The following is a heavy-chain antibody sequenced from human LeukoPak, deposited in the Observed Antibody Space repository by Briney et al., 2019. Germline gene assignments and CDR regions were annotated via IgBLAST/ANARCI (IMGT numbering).Heavy chain of an antibody. D-gene: IGHD3-22*01. Sequence: PSETLSLTCTVSGGSISSYYWSWIRQPAGKGLEWIGRIYTSGSTNYNPSLKSRVTMSVDTSKNQFSLKLSSVTAAGTAVYYCARGAYYYDSSGYPDAFDIWGQGTMVTVSS. J-gene: IGHJ3*02. CDR2: IYTSGST. CDR1: GGSISSYY. CDR3: ARGAYYYDSSGYPDAFDI. V-gene: IGHV4-4*07.